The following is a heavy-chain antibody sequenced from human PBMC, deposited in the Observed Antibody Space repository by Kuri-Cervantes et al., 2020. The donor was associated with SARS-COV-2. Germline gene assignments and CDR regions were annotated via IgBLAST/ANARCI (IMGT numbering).Heavy chain of an antibody. CDR3: ARDNPLSDFWIVYYFYYYYYGLDV. CDR2: ISGRGGST. J-gene: IGHJ6*02. D-gene: IGHD3-3*01. V-gene: IGHV3-23*01. Sequence: GESLKISCAASGFTFSSYAMSWVRQAPGKGLEWVSAISGRGGSTYYADSVKGRFTISRENSQHTLYLQMKSLRAEDTAVYYCARDNPLSDFWIVYYFYYYYYGLDVWGQGTTVTVSS. CDR1: GFTFSSYA.